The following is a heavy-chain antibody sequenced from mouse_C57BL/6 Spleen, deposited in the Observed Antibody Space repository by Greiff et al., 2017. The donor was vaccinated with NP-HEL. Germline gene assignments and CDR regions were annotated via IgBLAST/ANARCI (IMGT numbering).Heavy chain of an antibody. CDR3: ARFGYGYFDV. V-gene: IGHV1-61*01. CDR2: IYPSDSET. Sequence: QVQLQQPGAELVRPGSSVKLSCKASGYTFTSYWMDWVKQRPGQGLEWIGNIYPSDSETHYNQKFKDKATLTVDKSSSTAYMQLSSLTSEDSAVYYCARFGYGYFDVWGTGTTVTVSS. J-gene: IGHJ1*03. CDR1: GYTFTSYW.